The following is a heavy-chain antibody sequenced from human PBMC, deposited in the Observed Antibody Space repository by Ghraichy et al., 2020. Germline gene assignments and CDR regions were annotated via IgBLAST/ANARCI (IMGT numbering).Heavy chain of an antibody. Sequence: GGSLRLSCAASGFNFNNFWMHWVRQTPGKALVWVSRIKSDGSGTRYADSVKGRFIISRDNSKNMLYLQMDTLRSEDTAVYYCARQRDGYNLYYYYMDVWGKGTTVTVSS. CDR2: IKSDGSGT. CDR3: ARQRDGYNLYYYYMDV. V-gene: IGHV3-74*01. CDR1: GFNFNNFW. J-gene: IGHJ6*03. D-gene: IGHD5-24*01.